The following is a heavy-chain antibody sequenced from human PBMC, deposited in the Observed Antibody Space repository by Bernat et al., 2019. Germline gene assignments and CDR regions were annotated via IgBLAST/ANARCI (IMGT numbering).Heavy chain of an antibody. J-gene: IGHJ4*02. CDR3: AKDSVQGALFMGTYDY. Sequence: EVQLVESGGVVVQPGGSLRLSCAASGFTFDDYTMHWVRQAPGKGLEWVSLISWDGGSTYYADSVKGRFTISRDNSKNSLYLQMNSLRTEDTALYYCAKDSVQGALFMGTYDYWGQGTLVTVSS. CDR1: GFTFDDYT. CDR2: ISWDGGST. V-gene: IGHV3-43*01. D-gene: IGHD3-10*01.